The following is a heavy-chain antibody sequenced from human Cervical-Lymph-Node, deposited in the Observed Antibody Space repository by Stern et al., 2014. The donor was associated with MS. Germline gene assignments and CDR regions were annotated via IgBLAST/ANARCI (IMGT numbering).Heavy chain of an antibody. V-gene: IGHV1-69*01. CDR3: ARGDSEAPIYYFDS. Sequence: VQLVESGAEVKKPGSSMKVSCKTSGGTFSNFAISWVRQAPGQGLELMGGITPIFDATNYAQKFQGRVTITADESTRTVYMELSSLRSDDTAMYYCARGDSEAPIYYFDSWGQGTLVTVSS. CDR2: ITPIFDAT. J-gene: IGHJ4*02. CDR1: GGTFSNFA. D-gene: IGHD2-21*01.